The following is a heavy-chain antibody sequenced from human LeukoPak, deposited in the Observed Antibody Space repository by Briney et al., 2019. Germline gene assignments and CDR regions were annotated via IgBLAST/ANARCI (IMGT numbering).Heavy chain of an antibody. J-gene: IGHJ3*02. V-gene: IGHV3-23*01. CDR3: AREVYCGGDCYFDAFDI. CDR2: ISGSGGST. D-gene: IGHD2-21*02. Sequence: PGGSLRLSCAAPGFTFSSYAMSWVRQAPGKGLEWVSAISGSGGSTYYADSVKGRFTISRDNSKNTLYLQMNSLRAEDTAVYYCAREVYCGGDCYFDAFDIWGQGTMVTVSS. CDR1: GFTFSSYA.